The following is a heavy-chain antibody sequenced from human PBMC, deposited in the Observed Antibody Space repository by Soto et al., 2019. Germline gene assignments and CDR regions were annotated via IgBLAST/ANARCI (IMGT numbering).Heavy chain of an antibody. CDR2: IIPILGIA. CDR3: ARDSGYSGPYNWFDP. Sequence: QVQLVQSGAEVTKPGSSVKVSCKASGGTFSSYTISWVRQAPGQGLEWMGRIIPILGIANYAQKFQGRVTITADKSTSTAYMELSSLRSEDTAVYYCARDSGYSGPYNWFDPWGQGTLVTVSS. D-gene: IGHD5-12*01. V-gene: IGHV1-69*08. J-gene: IGHJ5*02. CDR1: GGTFSSYT.